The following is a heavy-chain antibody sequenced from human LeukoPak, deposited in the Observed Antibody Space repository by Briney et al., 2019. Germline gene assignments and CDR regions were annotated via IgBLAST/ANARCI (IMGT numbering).Heavy chain of an antibody. J-gene: IGHJ4*02. CDR3: ARRAGGYSHPYDY. V-gene: IGHV3-53*01. CDR1: GFSFSSYA. Sequence: GGSLRLSCAASGFSFSSYAMNWARQAPGKGLEWVSLIYSDDTTLYADSVKGRFTISRDISKNTLYLQMSSLRAEDTAVYYCARRAGGYSHPYDYWGQGVLVTVSS. D-gene: IGHD4-23*01. CDR2: IYSDDTT.